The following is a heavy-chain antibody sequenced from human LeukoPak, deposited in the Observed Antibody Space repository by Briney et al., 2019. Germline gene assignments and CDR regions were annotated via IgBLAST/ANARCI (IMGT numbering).Heavy chain of an antibody. D-gene: IGHD3-16*01. CDR2: IYYSGST. J-gene: IGHJ3*02. CDR1: GGSISSSSYY. V-gene: IGHV4-39*01. Sequence: PSETLSLTCTVSGGSISSSSYYWGWIRQPPGKGLEWIGSIYYSGSTFYNPSLKSRVTISVDTSKNQFSLKLSSVTAAGTAVYYCARQMGPYDAFDIWGQGTMVTVSS. CDR3: ARQMGPYDAFDI.